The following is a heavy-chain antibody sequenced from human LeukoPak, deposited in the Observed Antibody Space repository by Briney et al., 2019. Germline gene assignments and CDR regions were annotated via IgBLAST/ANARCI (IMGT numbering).Heavy chain of an antibody. CDR3: ARGPGMATIKD. CDR2: IYYSGST. Sequence: PSETLCLTCIVSGGSISSHYWSWIRQPPGKGLECIGNIYYSGSTNYNPSLKSRVTISIDTSKNQFSLKLSSVTAADTAVYYCARGPGMATIKDWGQGTLVTVSS. D-gene: IGHD5-24*01. CDR1: GGSISSHY. V-gene: IGHV4-59*11. J-gene: IGHJ4*02.